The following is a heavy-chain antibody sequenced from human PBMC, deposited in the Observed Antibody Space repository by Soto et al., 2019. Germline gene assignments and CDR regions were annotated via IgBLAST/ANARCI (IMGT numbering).Heavy chain of an antibody. V-gene: IGHV3-15*07. D-gene: IGHD1-7*01. J-gene: IGHJ4*01. CDR1: GFTFTTAW. CDR2: IKSKTDGGTS. Sequence: EVQLVESGGGLVEPGGSLRLSCAASGFTFTTAWINWVRQAPGKGLEWVGRIKSKTDGGTSYFAAPVRGTFAISRDDSKSMVYLLMNSLKTEDTAVYYCSTDSDFTRKLVRFDYWGLGTLVTVSS. CDR3: STDSDFTRKLVRFDY.